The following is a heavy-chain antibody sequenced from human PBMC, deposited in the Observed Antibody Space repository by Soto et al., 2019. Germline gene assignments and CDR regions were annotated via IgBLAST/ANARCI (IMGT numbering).Heavy chain of an antibody. CDR3: ARDQNGSGNYYTRYFDY. D-gene: IGHD3-10*01. J-gene: IGHJ4*02. Sequence: SETLFLTCAVSGGSINSRYWWSWVRQSPGKGLEWIGEIYHSGSTNYNPSLKSRVTISVDKSKNQFSLNLSSVTAADTAVYYCARDQNGSGNYYTRYFDYWGQGTLVT. V-gene: IGHV4-4*02. CDR1: GGSINSRYW. CDR2: IYHSGST.